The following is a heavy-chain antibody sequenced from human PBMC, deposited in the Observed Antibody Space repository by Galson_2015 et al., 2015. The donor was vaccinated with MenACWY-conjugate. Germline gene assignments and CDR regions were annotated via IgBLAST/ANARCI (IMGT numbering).Heavy chain of an antibody. CDR2: ISTTGGTT. V-gene: IGHV3-23*01. CDR3: AQGAGSRWFDP. Sequence: SLRLSCAASGITFSSYAMSWVRQAPGKGLEWVSSISTTGGTTYYADSVKGRFTISSDNSKNTLYLQMNSLRAGDTAVYYCAQGAGSRWFDPWGQGTLVIVSS. J-gene: IGHJ5*02. D-gene: IGHD3-10*01. CDR1: GITFSSYA.